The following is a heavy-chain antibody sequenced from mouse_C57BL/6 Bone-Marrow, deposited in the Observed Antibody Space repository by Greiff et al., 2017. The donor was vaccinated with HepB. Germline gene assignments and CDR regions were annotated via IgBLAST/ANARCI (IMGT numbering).Heavy chain of an antibody. CDR2: IYPRSGNT. V-gene: IGHV1-81*01. CDR3: AREGPYYFYDY. Sequence: QVHVKQSGAELARPGASVKLSCKASGYTFTSYGISWVKQRTGQGLEWIGEIYPRSGNTYYNEKFKGKATLTADKSSSTAYMELRSLTSEDSAVYFCAREGPYYFYDYWGQGTTLTVSS. J-gene: IGHJ2*01. CDR1: GYTFTSYG. D-gene: IGHD1-1*01.